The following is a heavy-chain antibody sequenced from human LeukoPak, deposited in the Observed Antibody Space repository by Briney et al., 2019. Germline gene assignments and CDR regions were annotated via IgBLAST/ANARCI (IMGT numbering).Heavy chain of an antibody. CDR1: GGTFSSYA. V-gene: IGHV1-69*13. J-gene: IGHJ4*02. CDR3: ASPKKYYYDRHFGY. CDR2: IIPIFGTA. D-gene: IGHD3-22*01. Sequence: ASVKVSCKASGGTFSSYAISWVRQAPGQGLEWMGGIIPIFGTANYAQKFQGRVTITADESTSTAYMELSSLRSEDTAVYYCASPKKYYYDRHFGYWGQGTLVTVSS.